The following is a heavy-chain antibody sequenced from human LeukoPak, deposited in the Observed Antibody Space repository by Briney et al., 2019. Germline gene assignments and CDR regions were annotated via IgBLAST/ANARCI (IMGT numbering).Heavy chain of an antibody. D-gene: IGHD2-15*01. V-gene: IGHV3-64D*06. J-gene: IGHJ4*02. Sequence: PGGSLRLSCSASGFTFSSYAMHWVRQAPGKGLEYVSAISSNGGNTYYADSVKGRFTISRDNSKNTLYLQMSSLRAEDTAVYYCVKDLKLGYCSGGSCYSPGSDYWGQGTLVTVSS. CDR1: GFTFSSYA. CDR3: VKDLKLGYCSGGSCYSPGSDY. CDR2: ISSNGGNT.